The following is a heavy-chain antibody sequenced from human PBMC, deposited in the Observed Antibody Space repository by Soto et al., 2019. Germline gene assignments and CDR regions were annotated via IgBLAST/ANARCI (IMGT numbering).Heavy chain of an antibody. D-gene: IGHD2-15*01. V-gene: IGHV4-34*01. Sequence: QVQLQQWGAGLLKPSETLSLTCAVYGGSFSGYYWSWIRQPPGKGLAWIGEINHSGSTNYNPSLKSRVTISVDTSKNQFSLKLRSVTAADTAVYYCARGHLYCSGGSCYYPAFDYWGQGTLVTVSS. CDR1: GGSFSGYY. CDR2: INHSGST. CDR3: ARGHLYCSGGSCYYPAFDY. J-gene: IGHJ4*02.